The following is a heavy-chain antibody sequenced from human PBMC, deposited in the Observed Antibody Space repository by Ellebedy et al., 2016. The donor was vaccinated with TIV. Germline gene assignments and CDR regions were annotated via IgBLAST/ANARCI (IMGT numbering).Heavy chain of an antibody. CDR1: GGSITSYY. CDR2: IYYSGST. V-gene: IGHV4-59*01. CDR3: ARGDSSGYPFDY. D-gene: IGHD3-22*01. J-gene: IGHJ4*02. Sequence: SETLSLXCTVSGGSITSYYWSWIRQPPGKGLEWIGYIYYSGSTNYNPSLKSRVTISVDTSKNQFSLKLSSVTAADTAVYYCARGDSSGYPFDYWGQGTLVTVSS.